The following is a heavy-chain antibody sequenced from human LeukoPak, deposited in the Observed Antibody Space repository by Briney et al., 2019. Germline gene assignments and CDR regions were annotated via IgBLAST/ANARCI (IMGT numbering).Heavy chain of an antibody. D-gene: IGHD3-22*01. CDR3: AKGGYSYDSSGHTPLDY. Sequence: PGGSLRLSCGASGFTFSSYGMHWVRQAPGKGLEWVAFIRYDGSKKSHADSVKGRFTISRGNSKNTLHLQMNSLRAEDTAVYYCAKGGYSYDSSGHTPLDYWGQGTLVTVSS. CDR1: GFTFSSYG. V-gene: IGHV3-30*02. J-gene: IGHJ4*02. CDR2: IRYDGSKK.